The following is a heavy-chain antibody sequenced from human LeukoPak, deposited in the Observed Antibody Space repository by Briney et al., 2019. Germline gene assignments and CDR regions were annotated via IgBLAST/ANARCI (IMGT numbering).Heavy chain of an antibody. J-gene: IGHJ4*02. V-gene: IGHV4-59*08. CDR2: MLYSGST. CDR1: GASISNYY. D-gene: IGHD3-16*02. Sequence: SETLTLTCTVSGASISNYYWSWIRQSPGKGLEWIGYMLYSGSTNQNPSLRSRVTISVDTSKNQVSLKLSSVTAADTAVYYCARSDIWGSYRFLDYWGQGALVTVSS. CDR3: ARSDIWGSYRFLDY.